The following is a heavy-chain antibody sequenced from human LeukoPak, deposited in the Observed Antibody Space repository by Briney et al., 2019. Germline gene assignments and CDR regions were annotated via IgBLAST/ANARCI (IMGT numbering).Heavy chain of an antibody. V-gene: IGHV4-59*01. CDR3: VRDGYSVYDGL. CDR1: GGSISSYY. J-gene: IGHJ4*02. CDR2: IYYSGST. Sequence: SSETLSLTCTVSGGSISSYYWSWIRQPPGKGLEWIGYIYYSGSTNYNPSLKSRVTISVDTSKNQFSLKLSSVTAADAAVYYCVRDGYSVYDGLWGQGTLVTVSS. D-gene: IGHD5/OR15-5a*01.